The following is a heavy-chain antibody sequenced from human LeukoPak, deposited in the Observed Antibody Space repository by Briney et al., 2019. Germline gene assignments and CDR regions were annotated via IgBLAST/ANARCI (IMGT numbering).Heavy chain of an antibody. CDR3: ATKQWLAPPPDS. Sequence: GGSLMLSCAASGFTFSKYWMLWVRQAPGKGLESVSRINTDGTVTTYADSVKGRFTVSRDNADNTMFLQMSSVRDEDTAVYYCATKQWLAPPPDSWGQGTPVTVSS. D-gene: IGHD6-19*01. V-gene: IGHV3-74*01. CDR1: GFTFSKYW. CDR2: INTDGTVT. J-gene: IGHJ4*02.